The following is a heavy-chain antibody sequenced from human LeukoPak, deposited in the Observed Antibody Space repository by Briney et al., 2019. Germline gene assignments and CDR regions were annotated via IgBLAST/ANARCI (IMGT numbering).Heavy chain of an antibody. CDR2: IRYDGSNK. CDR3: AKGGSDYRWFDY. D-gene: IGHD1-26*01. V-gene: IGHV3-30*02. J-gene: IGHJ4*02. Sequence: GGSLRLSCAASGFTFSSYGMHWVRQAPGKGLEWVAFIRYDGSNKYYADSVKGRFTISRDNSKNTLYLQMNSLRAEDTAVYYCAKGGSDYRWFDYWGQGTLVTVSS. CDR1: GFTFSSYG.